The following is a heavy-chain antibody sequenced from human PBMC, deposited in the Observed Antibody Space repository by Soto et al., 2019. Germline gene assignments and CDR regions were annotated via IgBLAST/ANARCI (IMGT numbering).Heavy chain of an antibody. CDR2: VLQSGSGT. V-gene: IGHV3-23*01. CDR3: ARSYHLWSPYFSFGNQRDN. J-gene: IGHJ4*02. CDR1: GFTFNNYA. Sequence: EVQLLESGGGLVQPGGSLRLSCAASGFTFNNYAMTWVRQAPGKGLEWVSTVLQSGSGTYYADSVRGRFIISRDNSKNTLYLQMSSLTSDDTAHYYCARSYHLWSPYFSFGNQRDNGGQGTLVAVSS. D-gene: IGHD3-3*02.